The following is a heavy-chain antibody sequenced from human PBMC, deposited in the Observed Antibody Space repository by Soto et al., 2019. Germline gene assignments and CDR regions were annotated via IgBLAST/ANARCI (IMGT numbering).Heavy chain of an antibody. CDR3: AKGPPLDESSGYYSFDY. CDR1: GFTFSSYG. Sequence: QVQLVESGGGVVQPGRSLRLSCAASGFTFSSYGMHWVRQAPGKGLEWVAVISYDGSNKYHADSVKGRFTISRDNSKNTLYLQMNSLRAEDTAVYYCAKGPPLDESSGYYSFDYWGQGTLVTVSS. V-gene: IGHV3-30*18. CDR2: ISYDGSNK. D-gene: IGHD3-22*01. J-gene: IGHJ4*02.